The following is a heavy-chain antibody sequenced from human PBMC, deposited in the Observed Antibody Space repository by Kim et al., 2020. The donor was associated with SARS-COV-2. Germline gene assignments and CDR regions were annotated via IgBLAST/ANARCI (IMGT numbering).Heavy chain of an antibody. D-gene: IGHD2-2*01. J-gene: IGHJ6*02. CDR1: GFNFNTYA. CDR3: AKDALVPFSNPYYPGLDV. CDR2: ISGSGDST. V-gene: IGHV3-23*01. Sequence: GGSLRLSCAAAGFNFNTYAMSWVRQAPGKGLEWVSGISGSGDSTYYADSVKGRFIISRDNSKNMLYLQMNSLRAEDTAIYYCAKDALVPFSNPYYPGLDVWGQGTTVTVS.